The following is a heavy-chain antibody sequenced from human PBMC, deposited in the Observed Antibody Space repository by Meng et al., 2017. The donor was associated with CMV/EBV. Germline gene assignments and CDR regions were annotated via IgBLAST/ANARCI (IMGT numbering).Heavy chain of an antibody. Sequence: GESLKISCAASGFTFSNYSMNWVRQAPGKGLEWVSSISSSSSYIYYADSVKGRFTISRDNAKNSLYLQMNSLRAEDTAVYYCARVTSYCSSTSCLDYWGQGTLVTVSS. CDR1: GFTFSNYS. CDR3: ARVTSYCSSTSCLDY. CDR2: ISSSSSYI. V-gene: IGHV3-21*01. D-gene: IGHD2-2*01. J-gene: IGHJ4*02.